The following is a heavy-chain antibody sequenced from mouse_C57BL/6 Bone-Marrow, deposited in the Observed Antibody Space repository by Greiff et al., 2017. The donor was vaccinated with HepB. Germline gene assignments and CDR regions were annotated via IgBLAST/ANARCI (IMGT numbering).Heavy chain of an antibody. CDR2: IHPNSGST. Sequence: QVQLQQPGAELVKPRASVKLSCKASGYTFTSYWMHWVKQRPGQGLEWIGMIHPNSGSTNYNEKFKSKATLTVDKSSSTAYMQLSSLTSEDSAVYYCARNYYGSSYGFDYWGQGTTLTVSS. CDR3: ARNYYGSSYGFDY. D-gene: IGHD1-1*01. V-gene: IGHV1-64*01. CDR1: GYTFTSYW. J-gene: IGHJ2*01.